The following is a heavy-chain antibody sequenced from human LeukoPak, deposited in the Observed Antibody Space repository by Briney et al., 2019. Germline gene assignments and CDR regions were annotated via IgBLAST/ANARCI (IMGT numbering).Heavy chain of an antibody. CDR3: AREGPWSYGHYFDY. D-gene: IGHD5-18*01. CDR1: GGSFSGYY. J-gene: IGHJ4*02. V-gene: IGHV4-34*01. CDR2: INHSGST. Sequence: PSETLSLTCALYGGSFSGYYWSWIRHPPGKGLEWIGEINHSGSTNYNPSLKSRVTISVDTSKNQFSLKLSSVTAADTAVYYCAREGPWSYGHYFDYWGQGTLVTVSS.